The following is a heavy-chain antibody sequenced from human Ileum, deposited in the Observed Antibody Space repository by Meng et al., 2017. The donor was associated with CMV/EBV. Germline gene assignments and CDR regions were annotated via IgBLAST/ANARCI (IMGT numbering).Heavy chain of an antibody. J-gene: IGHJ4*02. V-gene: IGHV4-30-4*01. CDR1: GDSNSSGHYY. CDR2: IHDSGST. D-gene: IGHD6-6*01. Sequence: QVPLQGSAPCLVKPSQTLSLPCTCSGDSNSSGHYYWSWIRQTPGKGLEWIGHIHDSGSTYYNPSLQSRVTISVDTSKNQFSLKLSSVTAADPAVYYCARVWGIAVRPLDYWGQVTLVTVSS. CDR3: ARVWGIAVRPLDY.